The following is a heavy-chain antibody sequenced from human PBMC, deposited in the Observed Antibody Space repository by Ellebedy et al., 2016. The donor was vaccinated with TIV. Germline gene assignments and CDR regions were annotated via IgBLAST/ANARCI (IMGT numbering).Heavy chain of an antibody. CDR1: GYTFTGYY. CDR3: ARGYYGSGRYKAFDI. V-gene: IGHV1-2*02. Sequence: AASVKVSCKASGYTFTGYYMHWVRQAPGQGLEWMGWINPNSGGTNYAQKFQGRVTMTRDTSISTAYMELSRLRSDDTAVYYCARGYYGSGRYKAFDIWGQGTMVTVSS. J-gene: IGHJ3*02. D-gene: IGHD3-10*01. CDR2: INPNSGGT.